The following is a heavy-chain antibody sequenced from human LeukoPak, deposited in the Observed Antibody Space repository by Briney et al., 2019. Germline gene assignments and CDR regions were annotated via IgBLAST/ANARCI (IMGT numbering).Heavy chain of an antibody. Sequence: GGSLRLSCAASGFTFNNYDIHWVRQATGQGLEWVSAIDSAGGTPYADSVKGRFTISREDAMNFVYLQMNTLGVGDTAVYYCAREVRESGLRYFDLWGRGTLVTVSS. V-gene: IGHV3-13*04. J-gene: IGHJ2*01. CDR1: GFTFNNYD. CDR2: IDSAGGT. CDR3: AREVRESGLRYFDL. D-gene: IGHD2-15*01.